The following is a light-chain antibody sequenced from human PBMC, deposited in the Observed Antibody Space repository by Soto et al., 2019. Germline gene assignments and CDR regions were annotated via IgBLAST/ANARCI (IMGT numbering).Light chain of an antibody. Sequence: QSVLTQPPSASGTPGQRVAISCSGSSSNIGSNAVNWYKQVPGTAPKLLIYSNNQRPSGVPDRFSGSKSGTSASLAISGLQSEDEAGYYCGAWDDSLNGFYVFGIGTKVTVL. CDR2: SNN. V-gene: IGLV1-44*01. J-gene: IGLJ1*01. CDR3: GAWDDSLNGFYV. CDR1: SSNIGSNA.